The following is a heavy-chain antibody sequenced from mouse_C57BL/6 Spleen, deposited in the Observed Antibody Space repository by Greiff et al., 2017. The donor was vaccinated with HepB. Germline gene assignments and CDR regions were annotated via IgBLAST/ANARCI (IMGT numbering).Heavy chain of an antibody. V-gene: IGHV1-81*01. J-gene: IGHJ2*01. CDR3: ARSGPRYYFDY. CDR1: GYTFTSYG. CDR2: IYPRSGNT. Sequence: VQVVESGAELARPGASVKLSCKASGYTFTSYGISWVKQRTGQGLEWIGEIYPRSGNTYYNEKFKGKATLTADKSSSTAYMELRSLTSEDSAVYFCARSGPRYYFDYWGQGTTLTVSS.